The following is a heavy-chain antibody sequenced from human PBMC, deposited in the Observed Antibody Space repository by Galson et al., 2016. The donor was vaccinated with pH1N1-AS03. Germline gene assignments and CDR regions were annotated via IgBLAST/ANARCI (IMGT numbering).Heavy chain of an antibody. V-gene: IGHV3-23*01. CDR1: GFTFSSYA. CDR3: AKDHPAVAGAWFYQH. D-gene: IGHD6-19*01. CDR2: ITGNGDTT. Sequence: SLRLSCAVSGFTFSSYAMRWVRQAPGKELEWVSGITGNGDTTYYAGSVKGRFTISRDNSKNTLYLQMNSLRAEDTAVYYCAKDHPAVAGAWFYQHWGLGTLVTVSA. J-gene: IGHJ1*01.